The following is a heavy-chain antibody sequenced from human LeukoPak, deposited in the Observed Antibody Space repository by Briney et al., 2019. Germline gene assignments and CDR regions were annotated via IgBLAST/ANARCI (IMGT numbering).Heavy chain of an antibody. Sequence: GGSLRLSCVASGFTFSSHWIDWVRQAPGKGLEWLANINQDGSVKNFVGSVKGRSTISRYKTKNSVSLEINSLRAEDAAVYYCARNLGSQQFDYWGQGTLVTVSS. CDR3: ARNLGSQQFDY. D-gene: IGHD3-16*01. CDR2: INQDGSVK. J-gene: IGHJ4*02. V-gene: IGHV3-7*01. CDR1: GFTFSSHW.